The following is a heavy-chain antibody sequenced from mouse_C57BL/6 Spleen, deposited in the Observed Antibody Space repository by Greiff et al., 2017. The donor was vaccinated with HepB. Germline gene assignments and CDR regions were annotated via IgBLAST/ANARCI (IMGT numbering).Heavy chain of an antibody. D-gene: IGHD4-1*01. Sequence: QVQLQQPGAELVMPGASVKLSCKASGYTFTSYWMHWVKQRPGQGLEWIGEIDPSDSYTNYNQKFKGKSTLTVEKSSSQAYMQLSSLTAEDSSVYYCARSNWNWYFDVWGTGTTFTVSS. CDR2: IDPSDSYT. V-gene: IGHV1-69*01. J-gene: IGHJ1*03. CDR3: ARSNWNWYFDV. CDR1: GYTFTSYW.